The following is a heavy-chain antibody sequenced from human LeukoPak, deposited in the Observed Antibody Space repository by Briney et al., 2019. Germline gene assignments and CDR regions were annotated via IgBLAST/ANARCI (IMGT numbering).Heavy chain of an antibody. D-gene: IGHD3-16*01. J-gene: IGHJ4*02. CDR1: GFTFSDYW. CDR3: ARLGPTPFDY. V-gene: IGHV3-7*01. CDR2: IKPDGSER. Sequence: GGSLRLSCAASGFTFSDYWMSWVRLSPGKGLEWVASIKPDGSERDYVASVKGRFTISRDNAKTSLYLQMNSLRAEDTAVYYCARLGPTPFDYWGQGTLVTVSS.